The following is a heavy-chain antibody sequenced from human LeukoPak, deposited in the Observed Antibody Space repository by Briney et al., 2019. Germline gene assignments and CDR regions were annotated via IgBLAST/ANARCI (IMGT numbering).Heavy chain of an antibody. CDR3: AKEGDYDYVWGSFLDY. CDR2: IWYDGGNK. CDR1: GFTFSSYG. V-gene: IGHV3-33*06. J-gene: IGHJ4*02. D-gene: IGHD3-16*01. Sequence: GGSLRLSCAASGFTFSSYGMHWVRQAPGKGLEWVAVIWYDGGNKYYADSVKGRFTISRDNSKNTLYLQMNSLRAEDTAVYYCAKEGDYDYVWGSFLDYWGQGTLVTVSS.